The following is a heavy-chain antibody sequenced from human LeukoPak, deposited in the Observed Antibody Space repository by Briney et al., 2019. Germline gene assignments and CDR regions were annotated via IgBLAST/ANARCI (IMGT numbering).Heavy chain of an antibody. J-gene: IGHJ3*02. D-gene: IGHD6-25*01. V-gene: IGHV3-23*01. CDR3: ARESSDADAFDI. Sequence: GGSLRLSCAASGFTFSDYAVNWVRQAPGKGLEWVSTISGSGGSTYYADSVKGRFTISRDNSKNTLYLQMNSLRAEDTAVYYCARESSDADAFDIWGQGTMVTVSS. CDR1: GFTFSDYA. CDR2: ISGSGGST.